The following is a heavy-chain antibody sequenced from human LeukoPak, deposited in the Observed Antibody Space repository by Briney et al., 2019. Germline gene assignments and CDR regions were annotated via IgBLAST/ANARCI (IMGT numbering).Heavy chain of an antibody. CDR1: GYSFTSYW. D-gene: IGHD6-19*01. CDR2: IYPGDSDS. Sequence: GESLKISCQGSGYSFTSYWIGWVRQMPGKGLAWMGIIYPGDSDSRYSPSFQGQVTISADKSISTAYLQWSSLKASDTAMYYCARLRDSGWYEDYFDYWGQGTLVTVSS. J-gene: IGHJ4*02. V-gene: IGHV5-51*01. CDR3: ARLRDSGWYEDYFDY.